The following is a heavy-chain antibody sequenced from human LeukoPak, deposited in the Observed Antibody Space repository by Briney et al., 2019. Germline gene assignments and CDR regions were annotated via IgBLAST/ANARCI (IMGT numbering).Heavy chain of an antibody. Sequence: GGSLRLSCAASGFTFSGYWMSWVRQAPGKGLEWVANVNEDGSGRNHVDSVKGRFTVSRDNAENPLYLQMNSLRPEDTAVYYCARYSGSYYSFHNWGQGTLGTVSS. CDR1: GFTFSGYW. V-gene: IGHV3-7*03. CDR3: ARYSGSYYSFHN. CDR2: VNEDGSGR. J-gene: IGHJ1*01. D-gene: IGHD1-26*01.